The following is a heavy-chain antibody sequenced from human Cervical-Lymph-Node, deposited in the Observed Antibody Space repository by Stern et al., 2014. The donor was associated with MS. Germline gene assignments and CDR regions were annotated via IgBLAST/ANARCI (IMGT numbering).Heavy chain of an antibody. CDR2: ISAYNGNT. V-gene: IGHV1-18*01. Sequence: LQLVESGAEVKKPGASGKVSCKASGYTFTSYGISWVRQAPGQGLAWMGCISAYNGNTHYAQNLQVRVTMTTDTSTSTAYMELSSLRSDDTAVYYCARGLLGSENAFDIWGQGTMVTFSS. CDR3: ARGLLGSENAFDI. D-gene: IGHD2-15*01. CDR1: GYTFTSYG. J-gene: IGHJ3*02.